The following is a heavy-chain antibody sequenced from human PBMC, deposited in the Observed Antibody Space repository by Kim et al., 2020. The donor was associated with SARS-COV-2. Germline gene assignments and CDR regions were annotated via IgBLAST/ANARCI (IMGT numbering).Heavy chain of an antibody. Sequence: SETLSLTCTVSGGSISSSSYYWGWIRQPPGKGLEWIGSIYYSGSTYYNPSLKSRVTISVDTSKNQFSLKLSSVTAADTAVYYCALTYYDFWSGYHYYGMDVWGQGTTVTVSS. J-gene: IGHJ6*02. CDR3: ALTYYDFWSGYHYYGMDV. D-gene: IGHD3-3*01. CDR1: GGSISSSSYY. CDR2: IYYSGST. V-gene: IGHV4-39*01.